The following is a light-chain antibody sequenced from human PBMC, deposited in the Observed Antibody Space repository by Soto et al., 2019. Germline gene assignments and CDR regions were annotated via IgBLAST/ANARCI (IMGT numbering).Light chain of an antibody. CDR2: DAS. Sequence: DIQMTQSPSSLSASVGDRVTITCQASQDISNYLNWYQQKPGKAPKLLIYDASSLESGVPSRFSGSGSGTEFTLTISSLQPDDFATYYCQQYNSYSPTFGPGTKVDIK. CDR1: QDISNY. CDR3: QQYNSYSPT. V-gene: IGKV1-5*01. J-gene: IGKJ3*01.